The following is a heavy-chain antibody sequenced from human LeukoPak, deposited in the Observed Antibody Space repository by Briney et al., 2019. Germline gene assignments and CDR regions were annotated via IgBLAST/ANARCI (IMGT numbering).Heavy chain of an antibody. J-gene: IGHJ5*02. CDR2: ISGSGGST. V-gene: IGHV3-23*01. Sequence: GGSLRLSCAASGFTLNSYAMSWGRQAPGKGLEWVSAISGSGGSTYYADSVKGRFTISRDNSKNTLYLQMNSLRAEDTAVYYCAKSLGAISNWFDPWGQGTLVTVSS. CDR1: GFTLNSYA. CDR3: AKSLGAISNWFDP. D-gene: IGHD1-26*01.